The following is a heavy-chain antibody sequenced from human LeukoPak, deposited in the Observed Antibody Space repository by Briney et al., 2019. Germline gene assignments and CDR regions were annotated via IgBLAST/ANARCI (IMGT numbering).Heavy chain of an antibody. V-gene: IGHV3-23*01. Sequence: GGSLRLSCAASGFTFSSYAMSWVRQAPGKGLEWVSAISGCGGSTYYADSVKGRFTISRDNSKNTVYLQMNSLRDDDTAVYYCAKGTSSLNYDAFDIWGQGTLVTVSS. CDR2: ISGCGGST. CDR3: AKGTSSLNYDAFDI. CDR1: GFTFSSYA. D-gene: IGHD6-19*01. J-gene: IGHJ3*02.